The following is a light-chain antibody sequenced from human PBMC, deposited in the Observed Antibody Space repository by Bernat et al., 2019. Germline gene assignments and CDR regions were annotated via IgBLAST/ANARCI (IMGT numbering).Light chain of an antibody. Sequence: DIQMTQSPSSLAASVGDRVDITCRTSQSVDNFLHWYQQKPGKAPTLLIYAASNLKDGVPSRFRGSGTETYYSLSISCLQPDDFATYYCLQTYSSPRTFGQGT. J-gene: IGKJ1*01. CDR3: LQTYSSPRT. V-gene: IGKV1-39*01. CDR2: AAS. CDR1: QSVDNF.